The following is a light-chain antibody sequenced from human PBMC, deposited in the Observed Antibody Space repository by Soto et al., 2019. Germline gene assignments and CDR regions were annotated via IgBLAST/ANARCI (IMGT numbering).Light chain of an antibody. CDR3: QHYNSYTHA. J-gene: IGKJ4*01. V-gene: IGKV1-5*01. CDR1: QSIXSR. CDR2: NAS. Sequence: LQMTQSPSTLSASAGDRFTMTCRASQSIXSRFDWYQQKPGKAPKFLXYNASSLESGVPSRLSGSGSGTEFTLTISSLQPDDFATYYCQHYNSYTHAFGRGTKVDI.